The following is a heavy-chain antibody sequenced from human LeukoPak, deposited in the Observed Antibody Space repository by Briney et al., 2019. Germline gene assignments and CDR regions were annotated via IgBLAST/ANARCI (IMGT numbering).Heavy chain of an antibody. V-gene: IGHV3-7*01. Sequence: PGGSLRLSCAASGFTFSDCWMAWVRQAPGKGLEWVANIWPDGSDTYHVDSVRGRLAISRDNAQYLLDLQMNSLRAEDSAVYYCARWGVNAGLDRWGQGTLVIVSS. J-gene: IGHJ5*02. CDR3: ARWGVNAGLDR. CDR2: IWPDGSDT. D-gene: IGHD3-10*01. CDR1: GFTFSDCW.